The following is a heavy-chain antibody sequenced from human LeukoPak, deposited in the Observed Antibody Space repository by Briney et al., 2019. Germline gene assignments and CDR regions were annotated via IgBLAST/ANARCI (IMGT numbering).Heavy chain of an antibody. Sequence: PGGSLRLSCAASGFTFSSYSMNWVRQAPGKGLEWVSYISSSSSTIYYADSVKGRFTISRDNAKNSLYLQMNSLRAEDTAVYYCAKGGYSYGYPDYYYYMDVWGKGTTVTVSS. D-gene: IGHD5-18*01. CDR1: GFTFSSYS. J-gene: IGHJ6*03. CDR2: ISSSSSTI. CDR3: AKGGYSYGYPDYYYYMDV. V-gene: IGHV3-48*01.